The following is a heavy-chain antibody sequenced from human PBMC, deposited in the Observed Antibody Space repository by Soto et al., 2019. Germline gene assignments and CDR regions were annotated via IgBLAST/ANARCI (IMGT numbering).Heavy chain of an antibody. CDR2: ITSSSSSI. CDR3: ARVSGITGTITHWYFDL. Sequence: GGSLRLSCAASGFTFSDYSMNWVRQAPGKGLVWVSYITSSSSSIYYADSVKGRFTISRDNAKNSLYLQMSSLRAEDTAVYFCARVSGITGTITHWYFDLWGRGTLVTVSS. CDR1: GFTFSDYS. J-gene: IGHJ2*01. V-gene: IGHV3-48*01. D-gene: IGHD1-20*01.